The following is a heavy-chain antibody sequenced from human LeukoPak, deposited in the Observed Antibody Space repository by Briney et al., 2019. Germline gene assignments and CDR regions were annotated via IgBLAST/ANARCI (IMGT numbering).Heavy chain of an antibody. CDR2: IYSGGST. CDR1: GGSINNYY. D-gene: IGHD5-18*01. V-gene: IGHV4-59*08. J-gene: IGHJ4*02. CDR3: TRHGANGHSYGAYLDY. Sequence: SETLSLTCTVSGGSINNYYWSWIRQPPGKGLEWIGSIYSGGSTNYSPSLKSRVIISVDTSKSQFSLKLSSLTAADTAMYYCTRHGANGHSYGAYLDYWGQGTLVTVSS.